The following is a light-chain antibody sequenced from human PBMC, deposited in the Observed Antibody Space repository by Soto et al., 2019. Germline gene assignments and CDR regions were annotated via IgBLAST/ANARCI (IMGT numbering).Light chain of an antibody. CDR1: SSDVGGYNY. CDR2: DVN. V-gene: IGLV2-14*03. CDR3: SSSTTSATLHV. Sequence: QSAMTQPAYVSGSPGQSITISCTGTSSDVGGYNYVSWYQQYPGKAPKLMIYDVNNRPSGVSNRFSGSKSGNTASLTISGLQTEDEADYYCSSSTTSATLHVFGTGTKVTVL. J-gene: IGLJ1*01.